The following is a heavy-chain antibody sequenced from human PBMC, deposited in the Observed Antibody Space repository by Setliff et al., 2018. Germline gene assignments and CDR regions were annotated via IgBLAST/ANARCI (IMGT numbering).Heavy chain of an antibody. CDR2: IYHSGST. D-gene: IGHD3-3*01. J-gene: IGHJ4*02. CDR3: ARTYNFWSGYFDY. V-gene: IGHV4-31*03. Sequence: PSETLSLTCTVSGGPISSGGYYWSWIRQHPGKGLEWIGYIYHSGSTYYNPSLKSRVTISVDTSKNQFFLKLSSVTAADTAVYYCARTYNFWSGYFDYWGQGTLVTVSS. CDR1: GGPISSGGYY.